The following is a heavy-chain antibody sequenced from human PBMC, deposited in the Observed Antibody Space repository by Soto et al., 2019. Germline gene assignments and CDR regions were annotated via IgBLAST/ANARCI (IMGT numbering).Heavy chain of an antibody. CDR1: GYTFTSYG. Sequence: AASVKVSCKASGYTFTSYGINWVRQAPGQGLEWMGWINPDNGNTKYAQKVQGRVTMTTDTSTTTAYMEVRSLRSDDTAVYFCARDPRHCTGDRCYNWFDPWGQGTLVTVSS. CDR2: INPDNGNT. J-gene: IGHJ5*02. D-gene: IGHD2-15*01. CDR3: ARDPRHCTGDRCYNWFDP. V-gene: IGHV1-18*01.